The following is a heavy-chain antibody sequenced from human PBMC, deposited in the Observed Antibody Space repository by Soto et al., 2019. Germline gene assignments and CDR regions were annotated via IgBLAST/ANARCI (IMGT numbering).Heavy chain of an antibody. CDR2: ISYDGSDK. V-gene: IGHV3-30-3*01. CDR1: GFTFSSHA. CDR3: ARDYYKYYDSSGYYRSPAY. D-gene: IGHD3-22*01. Sequence: ALRLSCAASGFTFSSHAMHWVRQAPGKGLEWVALISYDGSDKDYADSVKGRFTISRDNSRNTLFLQMNSLRAEDTAVYYCARDYYKYYDSSGYYRSPAYWGQGTLVTVSS. J-gene: IGHJ4*02.